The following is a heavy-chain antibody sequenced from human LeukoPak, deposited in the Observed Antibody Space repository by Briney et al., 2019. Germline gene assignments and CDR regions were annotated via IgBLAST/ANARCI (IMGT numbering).Heavy chain of an antibody. V-gene: IGHV3-21*04. CDR2: ISSSSSYI. Sequence: GGSLRLSCAASGFTLSSYAMSWVRQAPGKGLEWVSSISSSSSYIYYADSVKGRFTISRDNAKNSLYLQMNSLRAEDTALYYCARGFGHFLDYWGQGTLVTVSS. J-gene: IGHJ4*02. D-gene: IGHD2/OR15-2a*01. CDR3: ARGFGHFLDY. CDR1: GFTLSSYA.